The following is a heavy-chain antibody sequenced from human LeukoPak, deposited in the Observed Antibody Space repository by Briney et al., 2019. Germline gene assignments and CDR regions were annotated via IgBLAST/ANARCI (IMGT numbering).Heavy chain of an antibody. Sequence: SETLSLTCAVSGGSISSSNWWSWVRQPPGKGLEWIGEINHSGSTNYNPSLKSRVTISVDTSKNQFSLKLSSVTAADTAVYYCARGRYYDSSDMKKKFDYWGQGTLVTVSS. J-gene: IGHJ4*02. V-gene: IGHV4-4*02. CDR3: ARGRYYDSSDMKKKFDY. D-gene: IGHD3-22*01. CDR2: INHSGST. CDR1: GGSISSSNW.